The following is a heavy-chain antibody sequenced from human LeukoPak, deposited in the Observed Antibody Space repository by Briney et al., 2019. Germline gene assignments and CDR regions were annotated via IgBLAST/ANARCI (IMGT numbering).Heavy chain of an antibody. CDR2: MNPNSGNT. D-gene: IGHD6-19*01. CDR1: GGTFSSYA. CDR3: ARTVTVALKDY. Sequence: ASVKVSCKASGGTFSSYAINWVRQATGQGLEWMGWMNPNSGNTGYAQKFQGRVTMTRNTSISTAYMELSSLRSEDTAVYYCARTVTVALKDYWGQGTLVTVSS. J-gene: IGHJ4*02. V-gene: IGHV1-8*01.